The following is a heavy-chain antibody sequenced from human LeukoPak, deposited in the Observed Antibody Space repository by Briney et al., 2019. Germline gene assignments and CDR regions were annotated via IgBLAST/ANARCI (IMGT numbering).Heavy chain of an antibody. J-gene: IGHJ6*02. CDR1: GFTFSSYA. V-gene: IGHV3-23*01. Sequence: GSLRLSFAASGFTFSSYAMSWVRQAPGKGLEWVSAISGSGGSTYYADSVKGRFTISRDNSKNTLYLQMNSLRAEDTVVYYCAKGTVWLVTPRPYYGMDVWGQGTTVTVSS. CDR3: AKGTVWLVTPRPYYGMDV. CDR2: ISGSGGST. D-gene: IGHD4-23*01.